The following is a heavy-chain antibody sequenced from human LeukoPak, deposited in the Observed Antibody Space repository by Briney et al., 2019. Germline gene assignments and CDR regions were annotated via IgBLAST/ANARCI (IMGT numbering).Heavy chain of an antibody. CDR2: IYYSGST. V-gene: IGHV4-39*01. CDR1: GGSISSSSYY. J-gene: IGHJ4*02. Sequence: SETLSLTCTVPGGSISSSSYYWGWIRQPPGEGLEWIGSIYYSGSTYYNPSLKSRITISVDTSKNQFSLKLSSVTAADTAVYYCARLKRHRYFDYWGQGTLVTVSS. CDR3: ARLKRHRYFDY.